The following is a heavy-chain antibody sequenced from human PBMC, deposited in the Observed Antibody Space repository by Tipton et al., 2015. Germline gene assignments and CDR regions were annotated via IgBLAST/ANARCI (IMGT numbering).Heavy chain of an antibody. CDR3: ARARGRHGGLFDS. D-gene: IGHD4-23*01. CDR1: SGSISRSY. CDR2: IQYSGST. J-gene: IGHJ4*02. Sequence: TLSLTCTVSSGSISRSYWSWIRQPPGKGLEWIGYIQYSGSTNYNPYLKSRVTISVDTSKTQFSLKMSSVTASDTAVYYCARARGRHGGLFDSWGQGILVTVSS. V-gene: IGHV4-59*01.